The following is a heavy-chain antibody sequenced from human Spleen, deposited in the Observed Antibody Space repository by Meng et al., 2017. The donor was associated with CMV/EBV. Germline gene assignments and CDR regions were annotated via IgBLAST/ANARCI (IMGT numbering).Heavy chain of an antibody. CDR1: GGSISSSSYY. D-gene: IGHD3-3*01. J-gene: IGHJ6*02. CDR2: IYYSGST. CDR3: ARVVDYDFWSGYHTLYGMDV. V-gene: IGHV4-39*07. Sequence: SETLSLTCTVPGGSISSSSYYWGWIRQPPGKGLEWIGSIYYSGSTYYNPSLKSRVTISVDTSKNQFSLKLSSVTAADTAVYYCARVVDYDFWSGYHTLYGMDVWGQGTTVTVSS.